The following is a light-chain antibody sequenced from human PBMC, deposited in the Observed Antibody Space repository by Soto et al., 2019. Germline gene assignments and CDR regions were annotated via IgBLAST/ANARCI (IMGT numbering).Light chain of an antibody. J-gene: IGKJ1*01. CDR1: QSVRSN. Sequence: EIVMTQSPATLSVSPGERATLSCRASQSVRSNLAWYQQKLGQAPRLLIYGASTRATGIPARLSGSGSGTEFTLTISSLQSEDFAVYYCQQYKNWPTFGQGTKVEIK. CDR3: QQYKNWPT. V-gene: IGKV3-15*01. CDR2: GAS.